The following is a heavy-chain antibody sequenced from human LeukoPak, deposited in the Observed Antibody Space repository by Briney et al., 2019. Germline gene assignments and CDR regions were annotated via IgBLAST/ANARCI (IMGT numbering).Heavy chain of an antibody. J-gene: IGHJ3*02. Sequence: SETLSLTCTVSGGSISSYYWTWIRQPPGKGLEWIGYIYYSGSTNYNPSLKSRVTISVDTSKNQFSLKLSSVTAADTAVYYCARQSGTAFDIWGQGTMVTVSS. CDR3: ARQSGTAFDI. D-gene: IGHD2-15*01. V-gene: IGHV4-59*08. CDR1: GGSISSYY. CDR2: IYYSGST.